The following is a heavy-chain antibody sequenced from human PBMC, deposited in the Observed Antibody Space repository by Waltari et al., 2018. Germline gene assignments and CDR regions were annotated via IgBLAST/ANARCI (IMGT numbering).Heavy chain of an antibody. Sequence: EVQLVESGGGLVQPGGSLRLSCAASGFPVSSNYMSWVRQAPGKGLEWVSVIYSGGSTYYADSVKGRFTISRDNSKNTLYLQMNSLRAEDTAVYYCARVRWAPPDYYWYFDLWGRGTLVTVSS. CDR1: GFPVSSNY. CDR2: IYSGGST. V-gene: IGHV3-66*02. D-gene: IGHD2-2*01. J-gene: IGHJ2*01. CDR3: ARVRWAPPDYYWYFDL.